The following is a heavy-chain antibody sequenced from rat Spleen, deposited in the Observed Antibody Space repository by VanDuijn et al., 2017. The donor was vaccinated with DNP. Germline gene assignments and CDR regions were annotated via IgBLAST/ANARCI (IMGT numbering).Heavy chain of an antibody. CDR2: IIYDGSST. V-gene: IGHV5-29*01. CDR3: ATSSYYGYDYGFGY. Sequence: EVQVVESGGGLVQPGRSMKLSCAASGFTFTNYGMAWVRQAPTKGLEWVATIIYDGSSTYYRDSVRGRFTISRDYARSTLYLQMDSLRSEDTATYYCATSSYYGYDYGFGYWGQGTLVTVSS. J-gene: IGHJ3*01. CDR1: GFTFTNYG. D-gene: IGHD1-7*01.